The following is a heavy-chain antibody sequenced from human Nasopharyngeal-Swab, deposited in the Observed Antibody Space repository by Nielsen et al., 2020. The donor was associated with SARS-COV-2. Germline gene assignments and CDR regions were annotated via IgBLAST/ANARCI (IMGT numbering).Heavy chain of an antibody. J-gene: IGHJ4*02. CDR2: ITWYSGNI. CDR1: GFPFDDYA. CDR3: AKSLYTSTWSYYFDI. D-gene: IGHD6-13*01. Sequence: SLQISCVASGFPFDDYAMSWVRLVPGKGLQWVAGITWYSGNIGYADSVKGRFTVSRDNADNSLFLQMDSLRPEDTAFYYCAKSLYTSTWSYYFDIWGQGTMVTVSS. V-gene: IGHV3-9*01.